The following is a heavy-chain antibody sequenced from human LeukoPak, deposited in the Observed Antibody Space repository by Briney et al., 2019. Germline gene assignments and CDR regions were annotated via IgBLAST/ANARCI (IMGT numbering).Heavy chain of an antibody. CDR3: AKQTRLRRLRPDVGATGDGFDY. CDR2: ISGSGGST. Sequence: GGSLRLSCAGSGFTFSSYAMSWVRQAPGKGLEWVSAISGSGGSTYYADSVKGRFTISRDNSKNTLYLQMNSLRAEDTAVYYCAKQTRLRRLRPDVGATGDGFDYWGQGTLVTVSS. CDR1: GFTFSSYA. V-gene: IGHV3-23*01. J-gene: IGHJ4*02. D-gene: IGHD1-26*01.